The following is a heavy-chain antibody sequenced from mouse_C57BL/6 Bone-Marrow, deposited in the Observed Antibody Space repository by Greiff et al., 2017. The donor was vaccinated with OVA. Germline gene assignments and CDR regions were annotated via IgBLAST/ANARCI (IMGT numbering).Heavy chain of an antibody. Sequence: QVQLQQPGAELVKPGASVKLSCKASGYTFTSYWMHWVKQRPGHGLEWIGMIHPNSGSTNYNEKFKSKATLTVDKSSSTAYMHLSSLTSEDSAVYYWAREEDYSYYFDYWGQGTTLTVSS. CDR2: IHPNSGST. D-gene: IGHD2-13*01. J-gene: IGHJ2*01. CDR3: AREEDYSYYFDY. CDR1: GYTFTSYW. V-gene: IGHV1-64*01.